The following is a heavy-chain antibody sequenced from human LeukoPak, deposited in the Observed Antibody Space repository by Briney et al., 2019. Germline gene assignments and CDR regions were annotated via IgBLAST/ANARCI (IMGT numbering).Heavy chain of an antibody. J-gene: IGHJ6*03. CDR3: ARGEEDTAMVYYYYYYMDV. CDR1: GFTFSSYE. V-gene: IGHV3-48*03. CDR2: ISSSGSTI. Sequence: GGSLRLSCAASGFTFSSYEMNWVRQAPGKGLEWVSYISSSGSTIYYADSVKGRFTISRDNAKNSLYLQMNSLRAEDTAVYYCARGEEDTAMVYYYYYYMDVWGKGTTVTISS. D-gene: IGHD5-18*01.